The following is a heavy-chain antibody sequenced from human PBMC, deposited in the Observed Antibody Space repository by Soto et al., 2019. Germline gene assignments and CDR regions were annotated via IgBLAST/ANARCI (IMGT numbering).Heavy chain of an antibody. D-gene: IGHD3-16*01. CDR3: ARHQVGELEYYYYGMDV. V-gene: IGHV1-69*13. J-gene: IGHJ6*02. CDR2: IIPIFGTA. CDR1: GGTFSSYA. Sequence: SVKVSCKASGGTFSSYAISWVRQAPGQGLEWMGGIIPIFGTANYAQKFQGRVTITADESTSTAYMELSSLRSEDTAVYYCARHQVGELEYYYYGMDVWGQGTTVTVSS.